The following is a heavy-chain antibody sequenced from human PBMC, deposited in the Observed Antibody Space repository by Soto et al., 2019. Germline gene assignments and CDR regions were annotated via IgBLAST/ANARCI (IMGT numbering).Heavy chain of an antibody. CDR1: GFTFSNSW. J-gene: IGHJ4*02. D-gene: IGHD7-27*01. CDR2: MNQDGSEK. V-gene: IGHV3-7*03. Sequence: LRLSCAASGFTFSNSWMTWVRQAPGKGLEWVANMNQDGSEKYYEDSVKGRFTISRDNAKNSLSLQMNSLRAEDTAVYFCARDNRGTFDYWGQGALVTVSS. CDR3: ARDNRGTFDY.